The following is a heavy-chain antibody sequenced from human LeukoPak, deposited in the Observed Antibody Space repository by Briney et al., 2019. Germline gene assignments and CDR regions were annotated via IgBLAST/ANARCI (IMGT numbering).Heavy chain of an antibody. Sequence: GGSLRLSCAASGFTFSSAWMTWVRQAPGKGLEWVANIKQDGSEKYYVDSVKGRFTISRDNAKNSLYLQMNSLRAEDTAAYYCAREAAAAHPDYGGQGTLAVVSA. D-gene: IGHD6-13*01. CDR3: AREAAAAHPDY. CDR2: IKQDGSEK. CDR1: GFTFSSAW. J-gene: IGHJ4*02. V-gene: IGHV3-7*03.